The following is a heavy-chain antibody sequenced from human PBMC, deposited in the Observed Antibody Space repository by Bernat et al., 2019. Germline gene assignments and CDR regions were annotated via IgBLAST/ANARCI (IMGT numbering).Heavy chain of an antibody. CDR1: EFTVSKNY. J-gene: IGHJ4*02. CDR3: AGRAVAGSHLDY. Sequence: EVQLVESGGGLIQPGGSLRLSCAASEFTVSKNYMSWVRQAPGKGLEWVSVVYRTGSKYYADSVKGRFTISRDSSKNTLYLQMNSLRVDDTAVYYCAGRAVAGSHLDYWGQGSLVTVSS. D-gene: IGHD6-19*01. CDR2: VYRTGSK. V-gene: IGHV3-53*02.